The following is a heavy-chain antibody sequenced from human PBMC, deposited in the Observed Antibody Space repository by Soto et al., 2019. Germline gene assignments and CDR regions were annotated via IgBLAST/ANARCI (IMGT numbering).Heavy chain of an antibody. D-gene: IGHD2-2*01. V-gene: IGHV4-59*04. CDR1: GGSISSYY. Sequence: SETLSLTCTVSGGSISSYYGSWIRQPPGKGLESIANIHYDGNTYSNPSLKSRVTISLDTSKNQFSLRLNSVTAADTAVYYCARVPGPWGQGTLVTVSS. CDR2: IHYDGNT. CDR3: ARVPGP. J-gene: IGHJ4*01.